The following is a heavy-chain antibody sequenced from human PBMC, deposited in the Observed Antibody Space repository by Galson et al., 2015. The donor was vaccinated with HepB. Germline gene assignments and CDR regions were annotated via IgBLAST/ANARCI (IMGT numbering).Heavy chain of an antibody. CDR3: AKDGEGGYSYGFFDY. CDR1: GFTFSSYG. D-gene: IGHD5-18*01. Sequence: SLRLSCAASGFTFSSYGMHWVRQAPGKGLEWVAVIPYDGSNKYYADSVKGRFTISRDNSKNTLYLQMNSLRAEDTAVYYCAKDGEGGYSYGFFDYWGQGTLVTVSS. J-gene: IGHJ4*02. V-gene: IGHV3-30*18. CDR2: IPYDGSNK.